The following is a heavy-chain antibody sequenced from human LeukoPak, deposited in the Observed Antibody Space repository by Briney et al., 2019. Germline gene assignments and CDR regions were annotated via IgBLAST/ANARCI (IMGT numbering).Heavy chain of an antibody. J-gene: IGHJ4*02. CDR1: GGSISSYY. D-gene: IGHD3-22*01. V-gene: IGHV4-4*09. Sequence: PSETLSLTSTVSGGSISSYYWSWIRQPPGKGLEWIGYIYTSGSTNYNPSLKSRVTISVDTSKNQFSLKLSSVTAADTAVYYCARRGEDSSGSYYFDYWGQGTLVTVSS. CDR2: IYTSGST. CDR3: ARRGEDSSGSYYFDY.